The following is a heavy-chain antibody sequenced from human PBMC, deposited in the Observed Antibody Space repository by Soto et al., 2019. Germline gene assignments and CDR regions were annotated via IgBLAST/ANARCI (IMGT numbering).Heavy chain of an antibody. D-gene: IGHD6-6*01. CDR3: AGSHEYSSSSGPFDY. CDR1: GYTFTSYG. J-gene: IGHJ4*02. V-gene: IGHV1-18*04. Sequence: QVQLVQSGAEVKKPGASVKVSCKASGYTFTSYGISWVRQAPGQGLEWMGWISAYNGNTNYAQKLQGRVTMTTDTSTSSAYMELRSLRSDDTAVYYCAGSHEYSSSSGPFDYWGQGTLVTVSS. CDR2: ISAYNGNT.